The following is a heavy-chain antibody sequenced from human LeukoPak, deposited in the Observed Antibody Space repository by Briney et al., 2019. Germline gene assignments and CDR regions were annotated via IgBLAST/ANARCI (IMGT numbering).Heavy chain of an antibody. Sequence: GGSLRLSCAAPGFTFSSYWMHWVRQAPGKGLVWVSRINDDGSSTTYADSVKGRFTISRDNAKNTLYLQMNSRRAEDTAVYYCAREGRDYGGNPFDYWGQGTLVTVSS. CDR2: INDDGSST. V-gene: IGHV3-74*01. CDR1: GFTFSSYW. J-gene: IGHJ4*02. D-gene: IGHD4-23*01. CDR3: AREGRDYGGNPFDY.